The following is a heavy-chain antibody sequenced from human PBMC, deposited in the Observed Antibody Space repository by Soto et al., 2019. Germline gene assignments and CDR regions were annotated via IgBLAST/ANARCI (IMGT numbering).Heavy chain of an antibody. V-gene: IGHV3-30*18. Sequence: QEQLVESGGGVVQPGRSLRLSCAASGFTFNTYGMHWVRQAPGKGLEWVAVTSYDGSNKKYVDSVKGRFTISRDNSENTLYLHMSSLRAEDTAVYYCAKDRGSGYGYGYYHGMHVWGQGTTVTVSS. CDR2: TSYDGSNK. CDR3: AKDRGSGYGYGYYHGMHV. J-gene: IGHJ6*02. CDR1: GFTFNTYG. D-gene: IGHD5-12*01.